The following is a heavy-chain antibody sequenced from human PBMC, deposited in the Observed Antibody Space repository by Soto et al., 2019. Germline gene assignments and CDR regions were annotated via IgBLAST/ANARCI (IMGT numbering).Heavy chain of an antibody. CDR2: IYFSGST. CDR1: GGSISSGDYF. J-gene: IGHJ6*02. D-gene: IGHD2-2*01. CDR3: ARERGYCTSTSCHHGWDV. V-gene: IGHV4-30-4*01. Sequence: PSETLSLTCSVSGGSISSGDYFWSWIRQPPGKGLEWIGYIYFSGSTYYNPSLKSRVTISIDTSKNQFSVKVNSVTAADTAMYYCARERGYCTSTSCHHGWDVWGQGTTVTVSS.